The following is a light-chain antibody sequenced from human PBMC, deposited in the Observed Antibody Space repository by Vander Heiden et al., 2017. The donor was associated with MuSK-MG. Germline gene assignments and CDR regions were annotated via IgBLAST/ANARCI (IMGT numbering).Light chain of an antibody. J-gene: IGKJ4*01. CDR3: HQSDSTPPS. CDR1: QSISSY. CDR2: AAS. V-gene: IGKV1-39*01. Sequence: DIQMTQSPSSLSASVGDRVTITCRASQSISSYLNWYQQKPGKAPKLLIYAASSLQSGVPSTFSGSGSGTDFTLTISSLQPEDFATYYCHQSDSTPPSFGGGTKVEIK.